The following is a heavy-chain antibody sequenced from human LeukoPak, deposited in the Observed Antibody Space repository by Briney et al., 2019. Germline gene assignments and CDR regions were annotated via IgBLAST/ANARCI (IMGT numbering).Heavy chain of an antibody. CDR3: QSRFLEWLLEY. CDR2: IYSGGYT. CDR1: GVAINVYY. V-gene: IGHV4-39*01. D-gene: IGHD3-3*01. J-gene: IGHJ4*02. Sequence: SETLSLTCSVSGVAINVYYWGWIRQPPGKGLEWIGSIYSGGYTYYNPSLKSRVTISVDTSKNQFSLKLSSVTAADTAMYYCQSRFLEWLLEYWGQGTLVTVSS.